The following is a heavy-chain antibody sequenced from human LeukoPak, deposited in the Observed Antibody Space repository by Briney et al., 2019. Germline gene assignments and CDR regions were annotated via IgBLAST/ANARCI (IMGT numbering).Heavy chain of an antibody. CDR2: INPSGGST. D-gene: IGHD1-26*01. Sequence: ASVKVSCKASGYTFTSYYMHWVRQAPGQGLEWMGIINPSGGSTSYAQKFQGRVTMTRDTSTSTVYMELSSLRSEDTAVYYCAREVVGATLGGFDYYYYGMDVWGQGTTVTVSS. CDR3: AREVVGATLGGFDYYYYGMDV. J-gene: IGHJ6*02. V-gene: IGHV1-46*01. CDR1: GYTFTSYY.